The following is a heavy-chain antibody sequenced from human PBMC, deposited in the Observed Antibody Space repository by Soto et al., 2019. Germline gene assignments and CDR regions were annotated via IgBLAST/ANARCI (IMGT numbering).Heavy chain of an antibody. CDR3: ARGGGAELQP. CDR2: INHSGST. V-gene: IGHV4-34*01. Sequence: QVQLQQWGAGLLKPSETLSLTCAVYGGSFSGYYWSWIRQPPGKGLEWIGEINHSGSTNYNPSLKSRATLTVDTSKNQSPRNGGSVPAADRAVYYGARGGGAELQPWGQETLATVSP. D-gene: IGHD1-7*01. J-gene: IGHJ5*02. CDR1: GGSFSGYY.